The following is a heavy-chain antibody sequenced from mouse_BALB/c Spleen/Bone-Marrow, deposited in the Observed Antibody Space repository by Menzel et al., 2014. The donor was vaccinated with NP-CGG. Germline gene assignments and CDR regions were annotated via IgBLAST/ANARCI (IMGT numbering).Heavy chain of an antibody. CDR3: ARPYYYGSSGDSWFAY. J-gene: IGHJ3*01. CDR1: GYTFTSYV. CDR2: IIPYNDGT. V-gene: IGHV1-14*01. Sequence: VQLQQSGPELVKPGASVKMSCKASGYTFTSYVMHWVKRKPGQGLEWIGYIIPYNDGTNYNEKFKGKATLTSDKSSSTAYMELSSLTSEDSAVYYCARPYYYGSSGDSWFAYWGQGTPVTVSA. D-gene: IGHD1-1*01.